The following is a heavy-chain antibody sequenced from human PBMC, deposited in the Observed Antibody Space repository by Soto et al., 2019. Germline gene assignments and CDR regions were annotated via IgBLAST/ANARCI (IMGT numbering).Heavy chain of an antibody. V-gene: IGHV3-64D*06. Sequence: GGSLRLSCSASGFTFSEYSMHWVRQAPGKGLQYVSTISSDGDITYYADSVKGRFTISRDNSKNTLYLQMNSLRPEDTAVYYCVKVSTFYDILTGYYSTNFFDPWGQGTLVTVSS. CDR3: VKVSTFYDILTGYYSTNFFDP. CDR2: ISSDGDIT. J-gene: IGHJ5*02. D-gene: IGHD3-9*01. CDR1: GFTFSEYS.